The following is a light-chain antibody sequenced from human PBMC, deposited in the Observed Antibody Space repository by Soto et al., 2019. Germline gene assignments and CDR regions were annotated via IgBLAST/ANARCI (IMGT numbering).Light chain of an antibody. CDR3: QQYNSYSPWT. CDR2: DAS. CDR1: QSISSW. J-gene: IGKJ1*01. Sequence: DIQMTQSPSTLSASVGDRVTITCRASQSISSWLAWYQQKPGKAPKLLIYDASSLESGVPSRFSGSGSGTEFTLTISSLQPDDFATYDGQQYNSYSPWTFGQGTKVDLK. V-gene: IGKV1-5*01.